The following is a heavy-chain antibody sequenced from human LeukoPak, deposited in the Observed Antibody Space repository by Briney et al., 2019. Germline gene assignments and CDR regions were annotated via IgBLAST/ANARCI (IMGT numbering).Heavy chain of an antibody. Sequence: NPSETLSLTCSVSGGSISSTGYYWGWIRQPPGKGLEWIGSIYYSGSAYYNPSLKSRVTISVDTSKRQFSLKLSSVTAADTAVYYCARGIAYYDSSGFVAFDIWGQGTMVTVSS. CDR1: GGSISSTGYY. CDR2: IYYSGSA. CDR3: ARGIAYYDSSGFVAFDI. D-gene: IGHD3-22*01. V-gene: IGHV4-39*07. J-gene: IGHJ3*02.